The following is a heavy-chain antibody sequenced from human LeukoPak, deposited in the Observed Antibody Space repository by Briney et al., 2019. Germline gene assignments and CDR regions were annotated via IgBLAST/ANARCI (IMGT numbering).Heavy chain of an antibody. CDR3: ARGAWGIFGP. D-gene: IGHD3-16*01. CDR1: GGSFSGYY. CDR2: INHSGST. V-gene: IGHV4-34*01. J-gene: IGHJ5*02. Sequence: SETLSLTCAVYGGSFSGYYWSWIRQPPGKGLEWIGEINHSGSTNYNPSLKSRVTISVDTSKNQFSLKLSSVTAADTAVYYCARGAWGIFGPWGQGTLVTVSS.